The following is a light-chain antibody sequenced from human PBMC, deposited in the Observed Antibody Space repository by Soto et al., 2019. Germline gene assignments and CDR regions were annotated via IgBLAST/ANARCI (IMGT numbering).Light chain of an antibody. J-gene: IGKJ4*01. Sequence: EIVWTQSPATLSLSPGERYTLSCRASQSVSNYLAWYQQKPGQAPRLLIYDASNRATGITARFSGSGSGTEFTLTIDSLQSDDFAVYLCQQYRNWPLTFGGGTKVDIK. CDR3: QQYRNWPLT. CDR1: QSVSNY. V-gene: IGKV3-11*01. CDR2: DAS.